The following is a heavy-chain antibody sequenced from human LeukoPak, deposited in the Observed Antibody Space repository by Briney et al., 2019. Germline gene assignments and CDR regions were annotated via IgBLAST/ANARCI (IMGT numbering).Heavy chain of an antibody. V-gene: IGHV3-21*01. J-gene: IGHJ4*02. CDR3: ARDVRSSGWYYFDY. CDR2: ISSSSSYI. CDR1: GFTFNSYS. Sequence: GPLRLSCAASGFTFNSYSMNWVRQAPGKGLEWFSSISSSSSYIYYADSVKRRFTISRDNAKNSLYLQMNSLRAEDTAVYYCARDVRSSGWYYFDYWGQGTLVTVSS. D-gene: IGHD6-19*01.